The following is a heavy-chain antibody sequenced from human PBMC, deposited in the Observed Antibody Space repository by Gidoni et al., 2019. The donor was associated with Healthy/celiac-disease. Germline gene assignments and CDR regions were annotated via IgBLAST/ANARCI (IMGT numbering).Heavy chain of an antibody. J-gene: IGHJ4*02. Sequence: QVQLVQSGAAVKKPGASVKVSCKASGYTFTSYAMHWVRQAPGQRLEWMGWINAGNGNTKYSQKFQGRVTITRDTSASTAYMELSSLRSEDTAVYYCARDSATDYGGNPYFDYWGQGTLVTVSS. D-gene: IGHD4-17*01. CDR1: GYTFTSYA. V-gene: IGHV1-3*01. CDR3: ARDSATDYGGNPYFDY. CDR2: INAGNGNT.